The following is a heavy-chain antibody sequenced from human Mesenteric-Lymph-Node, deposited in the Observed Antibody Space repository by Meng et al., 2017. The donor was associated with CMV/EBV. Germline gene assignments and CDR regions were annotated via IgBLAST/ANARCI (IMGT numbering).Heavy chain of an antibody. CDR1: GGSISSGGYY. CDR2: IYYSGST. J-gene: IGHJ4*02. Sequence: SETLSLTCTVSGGSISSGGYYWSWIRQHPGKGLEWIGYIYYSGSTYYNPSLKSRVTISVDTSKNQFSLKLSSVTAADTAVYYCARDKLIFWSGSMHYFDYWGQGTLVAVSS. CDR3: ARDKLIFWSGSMHYFDY. V-gene: IGHV4-31*03. D-gene: IGHD3-3*01.